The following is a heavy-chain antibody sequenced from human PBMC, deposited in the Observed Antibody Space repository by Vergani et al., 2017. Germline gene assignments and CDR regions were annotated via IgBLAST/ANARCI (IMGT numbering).Heavy chain of an antibody. V-gene: IGHV1-2*04. Sequence: QVQLVQSGAEVKKPGSSVKVSCKASGGTFSSYAISWVRQAPGQGLEWMGWINPNSGGTNYAQKFQGWVTMTRDTSISTAYMELSRLRSDDTAVYYCARENSSSGFDYWGQGTLVTVSA. J-gene: IGHJ4*02. CDR2: INPNSGGT. CDR1: GGTFSSYA. CDR3: ARENSSSGFDY. D-gene: IGHD5-18*01.